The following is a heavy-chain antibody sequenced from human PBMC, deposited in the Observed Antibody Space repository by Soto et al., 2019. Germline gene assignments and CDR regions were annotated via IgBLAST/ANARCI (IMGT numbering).Heavy chain of an antibody. V-gene: IGHV3-30-3*01. D-gene: IGHD3-22*01. CDR2: ISYDGSNK. CDR3: ARPQYYYDSSGYYCDY. CDR1: GFTFSSYA. J-gene: IGHJ4*02. Sequence: GGSLRLSCAASGFTFSSYAMHWVRQAPGKGLEWVAVISYDGSNKYYADSVKGRFTISRDNSKNTLYLQMNSLRAEDTAVYYCARPQYYYDSSGYYCDYWGQGTLVTVSS.